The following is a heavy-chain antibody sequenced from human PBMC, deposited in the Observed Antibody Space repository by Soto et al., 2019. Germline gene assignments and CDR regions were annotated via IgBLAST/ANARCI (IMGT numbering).Heavy chain of an antibody. V-gene: IGHV1-18*01. CDR2: ISGYNGNT. Sequence: QVQVVQSGDEVKKPGASVKVSCKASGYTFTNYGFSWVRQAPGQGLEWMGWISGYNGNTKYAEKCHGRVTMTTDTSTSTAHMELRSLRSDDTAVYYCAREGQAPYYYYGMDVWGQGTAVTVSS. CDR3: AREGQAPYYYYGMDV. CDR1: GYTFTNYG. J-gene: IGHJ6*02.